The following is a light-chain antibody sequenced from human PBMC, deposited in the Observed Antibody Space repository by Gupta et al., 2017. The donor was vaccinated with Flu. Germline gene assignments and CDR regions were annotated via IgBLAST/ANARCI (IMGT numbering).Light chain of an antibody. Sequence: QSVLAQSPSAAGTPGQRVTTSCSGSSSNIGSNYVYWYRQLPGTAPNLLINRDDQRPSGVPDRFSGSKSGTSASLAISGLRSEDEAYYYCATWDDSLSGWMFGGGTKLTVL. V-gene: IGLV1-47*01. CDR2: RDD. CDR1: SSNIGSNY. J-gene: IGLJ3*02. CDR3: ATWDDSLSGWM.